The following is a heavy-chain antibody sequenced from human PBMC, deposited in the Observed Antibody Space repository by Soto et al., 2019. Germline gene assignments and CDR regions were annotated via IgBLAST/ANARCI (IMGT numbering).Heavy chain of an antibody. J-gene: IGHJ3*02. CDR3: ARASPNDSSGDAFDI. D-gene: IGHD3-22*01. CDR2: INHSGST. V-gene: IGHV4-34*01. CDR1: GGSFSGYY. Sequence: QVQLQQWGAGLLKPSETLSLTCAVYGGSFSGYYWSWIRQPPGKGLEWIGEINHSGSTNYNPSLKSRVTISVDTSKNQFSLKLSSVTAADTAVYYCARASPNDSSGDAFDIWGQGTMVTVSS.